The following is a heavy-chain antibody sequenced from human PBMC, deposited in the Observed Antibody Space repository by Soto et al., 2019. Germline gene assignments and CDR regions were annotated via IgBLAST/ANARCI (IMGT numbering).Heavy chain of an antibody. V-gene: IGHV4-31*03. CDR3: ARGYYGSGSYFSDAFDI. D-gene: IGHD3-10*01. Sequence: SETLSLTCTVSGGSISSGGYYWSWIRQHPGKGLEWIGYIYYSGSTYYNPSLKSRVTISVDTSKNQFSLKLSSVTAADTAVYYCARGYYGSGSYFSDAFDIWGQGTMVTVSS. CDR1: GGSISSGGYY. J-gene: IGHJ3*02. CDR2: IYYSGST.